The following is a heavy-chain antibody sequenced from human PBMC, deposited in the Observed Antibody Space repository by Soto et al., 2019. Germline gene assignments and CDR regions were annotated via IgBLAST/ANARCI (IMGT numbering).Heavy chain of an antibody. V-gene: IGHV3-48*03. CDR2: ISSSGSTI. Sequence: GGSLRLSCAASGFTFSRYEMDWVRQAPGKGLEWVLYISSSGSTIYYADSVKGRFTISRDNAKNSLYLQMHSLRVEDTAVYYCVRVGPLYDSGGELEYWGQGTLVTVSS. CDR3: VRVGPLYDSGGELEY. D-gene: IGHD3-22*01. J-gene: IGHJ4*02. CDR1: GFTFSRYE.